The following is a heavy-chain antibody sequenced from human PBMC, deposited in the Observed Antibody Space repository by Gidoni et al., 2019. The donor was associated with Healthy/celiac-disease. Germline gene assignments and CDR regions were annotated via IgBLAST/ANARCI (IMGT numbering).Heavy chain of an antibody. CDR2: IYYSGST. V-gene: IGHV4-39*01. CDR1: GGSIRSSSYY. D-gene: IGHD6-19*01. J-gene: IGHJ5*02. Sequence: QLQLQESGPGLVKPSETLSLTCTVSGGSIRSSSYYWGWIRQPPGKGLEWIGSIYYSGSTYYNPSLKSRVTISVDTSKNQFSLKLSSVTAADTAVYYCARQGEIAVAVNWFDPWGQGTLVTVSS. CDR3: ARQGEIAVAVNWFDP.